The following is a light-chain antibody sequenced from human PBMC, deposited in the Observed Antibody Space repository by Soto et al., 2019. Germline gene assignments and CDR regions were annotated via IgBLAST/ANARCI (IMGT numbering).Light chain of an antibody. CDR3: QQYGSSRT. Sequence: EIVLTQSPGTLSLSPGERATLSCRASQSVSSSYLAWYQQKPGQAPRLLIYGASSRATGIPDRFSGSGSGTYFTLTISRLETEGFAVYYCQQYGSSRTFSQGTKVEIK. CDR1: QSVSSSY. V-gene: IGKV3-20*01. J-gene: IGKJ1*01. CDR2: GAS.